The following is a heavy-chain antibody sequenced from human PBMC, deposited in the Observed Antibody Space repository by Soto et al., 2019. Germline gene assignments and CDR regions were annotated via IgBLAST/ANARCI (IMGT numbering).Heavy chain of an antibody. J-gene: IGHJ3*02. Sequence: PVESLKISCKGSGYSFTSYWIGCFLQMPVKGLEWMGIIYPGDSDTRYSPSFQGQVTISADKSISTAYLQWSSLKASDTAMYYCARSWDSSPNGDAFDIWGQGTMVTVSS. CDR1: GYSFTSYW. CDR2: IYPGDSDT. V-gene: IGHV5-51*01. CDR3: ARSWDSSPNGDAFDI. D-gene: IGHD3-22*01.